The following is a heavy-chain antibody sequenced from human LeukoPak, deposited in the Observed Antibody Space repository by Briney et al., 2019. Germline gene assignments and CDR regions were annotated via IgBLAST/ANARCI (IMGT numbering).Heavy chain of an antibody. CDR3: ARHPLRGGFDY. Sequence: PSETLSLTCTVSGVSITDYYWSWIRQPPGKGLEWIAYIFHTGDTRYNSSLKSRITISLDTSKNQFSLKLNSVTAADTAVYYCARHPLRGGFDYWGQGTLVTVSS. V-gene: IGHV4-59*08. J-gene: IGHJ4*02. CDR1: GVSITDYY. CDR2: IFHTGDT.